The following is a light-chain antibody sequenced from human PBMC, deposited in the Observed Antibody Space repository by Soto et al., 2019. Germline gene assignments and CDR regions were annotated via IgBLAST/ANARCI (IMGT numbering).Light chain of an antibody. V-gene: IGKV3-15*01. CDR2: DAS. CDR3: QQHLDWLGYT. J-gene: IGKJ2*01. CDR1: QSVSSN. Sequence: EIVMTQSPATLSVSPGERATLSCRASQSVSSNLAWYQQKPGQAPRLLIYDASTRATGIPARFSGSGSGTEFTLTISILQSEDFAVYYCQQHLDWLGYTFGQGTKLEIK.